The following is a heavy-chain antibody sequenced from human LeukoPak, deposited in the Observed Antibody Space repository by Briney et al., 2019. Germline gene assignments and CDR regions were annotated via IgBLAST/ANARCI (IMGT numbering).Heavy chain of an antibody. J-gene: IGHJ4*02. Sequence: PSETLSLTCAVYGGSFSGYYWSWIRQPPGKGLEWIGEINHSGSTNYNPSLKSRVTISVDTSKNQFSLELSSVTAADTAVYYCARSRRVRIKETDFDYWGQGTLVTVSS. CDR2: INHSGST. CDR1: GGSFSGYY. D-gene: IGHD1-1*01. V-gene: IGHV4-34*01. CDR3: ARSRRVRIKETDFDY.